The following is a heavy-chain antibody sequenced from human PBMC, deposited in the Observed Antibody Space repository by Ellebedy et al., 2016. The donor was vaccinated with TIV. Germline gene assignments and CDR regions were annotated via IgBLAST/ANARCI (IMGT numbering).Heavy chain of an antibody. CDR1: GYTFTSYY. V-gene: IGHV1-46*01. CDR3: VRGAVYHALDV. Sequence: ASVKVSXKASGYTFTSYYIHWVRQAPGQGLEYMGIIKIGEDITPYPQKFQGRVTMTSDTSTTTVYMELSSLRSEDTAVYYCVRGAVYHALDVWGQGTMVTVSS. J-gene: IGHJ3*01. CDR2: IKIGEDIT. D-gene: IGHD5/OR15-5a*01.